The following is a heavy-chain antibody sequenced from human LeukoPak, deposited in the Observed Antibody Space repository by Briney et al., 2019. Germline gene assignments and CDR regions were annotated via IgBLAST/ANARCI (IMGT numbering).Heavy chain of an antibody. J-gene: IGHJ3*02. V-gene: IGHV4-59*01. CDR1: GGSISSYY. Sequence: SETLSLTCTVSGGSISSYYWSWIRQPPGKGLEWIGYIYYSGSTNYNPSLKSRVTISVDTSKNQFSLKLSSVTAADTAVYYCARGAAAASERAFDIWGQGTMVTVSS. CDR2: IYYSGST. D-gene: IGHD6-13*01. CDR3: ARGAAAASERAFDI.